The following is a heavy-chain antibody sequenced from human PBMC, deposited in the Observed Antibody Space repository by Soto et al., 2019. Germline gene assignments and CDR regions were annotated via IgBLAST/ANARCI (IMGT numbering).Heavy chain of an antibody. V-gene: IGHV1-18*01. CDR1: GYTFTSYG. J-gene: IGHJ6*02. Sequence: GASVKVSCKASGYTFTSYGISWVRQAPGQGLEWMGWISAYNGNTNYVQKLQGRVTMTTDTSTSTAYMELRSLRSDDTAVYYCARYGYSSWEGYYYGMDVWGQGTTVTVSS. CDR2: ISAYNGNT. CDR3: ARYGYSSWEGYYYGMDV. D-gene: IGHD5-18*01.